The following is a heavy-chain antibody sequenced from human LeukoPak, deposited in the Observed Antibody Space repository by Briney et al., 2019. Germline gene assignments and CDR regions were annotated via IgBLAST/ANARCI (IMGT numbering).Heavy chain of an antibody. J-gene: IGHJ4*02. CDR3: AREGVANTAYYFDY. Sequence: PSGTLSLTCAVSGGSISSSNWWSWVRQPPGKGLEWIGEIYHSGSTNYNPSLKSRVTISVDKSKNQFSLKLSSVTAADTAVYYCAREGVANTAYYFDYWGQGTLVTVSS. CDR1: GGSISSSNW. D-gene: IGHD5-18*01. V-gene: IGHV4-4*02. CDR2: IYHSGST.